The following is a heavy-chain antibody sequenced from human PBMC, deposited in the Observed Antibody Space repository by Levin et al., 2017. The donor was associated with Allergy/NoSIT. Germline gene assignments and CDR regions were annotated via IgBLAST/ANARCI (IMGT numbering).Heavy chain of an antibody. CDR1: GFTFSSYS. Sequence: GGSLRLSCAASGFTFSSYSMNWVRQAPGKGLEWVSSISSSSSYIYYADSVKGRFTISRDYAKNSLYLQMNSLRAEDTAVYYCARDFSSSRVDWLFNYWGQGTLVTVSS. D-gene: IGHD3-9*01. CDR3: ARDFSSSRVDWLFNY. J-gene: IGHJ4*02. CDR2: ISSSSSYI. V-gene: IGHV3-21*01.